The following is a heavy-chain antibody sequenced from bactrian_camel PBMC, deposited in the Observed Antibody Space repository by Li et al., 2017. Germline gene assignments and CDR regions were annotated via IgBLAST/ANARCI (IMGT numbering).Heavy chain of an antibody. CDR1: GFTFSTYA. D-gene: IGHD2*01. J-gene: IGHJ6*01. V-gene: IGHV3S40*01. Sequence: DVQLVESGGGLVQPGGSLRLSCSASGFTFSTYAMTWVRQAPGKGLEWVSSISGRTYYADSVKGRFTISEDNAKNTLYLQMNSLKTEDTGVYYCAASAGYSDGYSECRRDFDFWGQGTQVTVS. CDR2: ISGRT. CDR3: AASAGYSDGYSECRRDFDF.